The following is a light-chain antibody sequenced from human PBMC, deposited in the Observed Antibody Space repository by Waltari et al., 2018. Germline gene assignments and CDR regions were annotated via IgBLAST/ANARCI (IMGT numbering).Light chain of an antibody. CDR3: HSRDTISTRV. J-gene: IGLJ3*02. CDR1: SLRRYY. V-gene: IGLV3-19*01. CDR2: GQD. Sequence: SSELTQDPAVSVALGQTVRITCQGDSLRRYYASWYQQRPGQAPRLVLYGQDNRPSGIPDRFSGSTSVDTASLTITGAQAEDEADYYCHSRDTISTRVFGGGTRLTV.